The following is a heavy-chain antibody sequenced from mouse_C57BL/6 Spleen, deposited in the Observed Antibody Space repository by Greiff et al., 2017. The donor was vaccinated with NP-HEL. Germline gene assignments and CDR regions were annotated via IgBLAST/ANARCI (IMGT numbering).Heavy chain of an antibody. Sequence: QVQLQQPGAELVRPGSSVKLSCKASGYTFTSYWMHWVKQRPIQGLDWIGNIDPSDSETHYNQKFKDKATLTVDKSSSTAYMQLSSLTSEDSAVYYCARGTTVGAMDYWGQGTSVTVSS. V-gene: IGHV1-52*01. D-gene: IGHD1-1*01. CDR3: ARGTTVGAMDY. CDR2: IDPSDSET. J-gene: IGHJ4*01. CDR1: GYTFTSYW.